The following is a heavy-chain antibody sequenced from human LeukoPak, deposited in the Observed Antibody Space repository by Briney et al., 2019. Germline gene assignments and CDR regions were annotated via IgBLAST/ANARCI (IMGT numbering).Heavy chain of an antibody. CDR3: ASLTLGAIRTISYAFDL. D-gene: IGHD1-26*01. Sequence: GGSLRLSCAASGFTFSSYGMHWVRQAPGKGLEWVAFIRYDGSNKYYADSVRGRFTISRSSGKNSLYLQMTSLRPEDTAMYYCASLTLGAIRTISYAFDLWGQGTMVTVYS. V-gene: IGHV3-30*02. J-gene: IGHJ3*01. CDR1: GFTFSSYG. CDR2: IRYDGSNK.